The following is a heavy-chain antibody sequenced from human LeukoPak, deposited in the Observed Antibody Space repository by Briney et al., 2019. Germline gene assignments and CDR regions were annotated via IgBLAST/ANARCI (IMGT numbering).Heavy chain of an antibody. D-gene: IGHD3-22*01. CDR2: IYGGGST. Sequence: PGGSLRLSCAASGFTVSSNYMSWVRQAPGKGLEWVSVIYGGGSTYYADSVKGRFTISRDNSKNTLYLQMNSLRAEDTAVYYCASRDYYDSSGYYDAFDIWGQGTMVTVSS. J-gene: IGHJ3*02. V-gene: IGHV3-66*01. CDR1: GFTVSSNY. CDR3: ASRDYYDSSGYYDAFDI.